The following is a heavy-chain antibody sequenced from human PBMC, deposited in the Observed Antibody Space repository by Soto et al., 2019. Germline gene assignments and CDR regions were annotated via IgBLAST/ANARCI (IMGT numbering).Heavy chain of an antibody. CDR2: IYNSGTT. J-gene: IGHJ4*02. CDR3: ARRGSGSSFDY. CDR1: GDPISSSPYY. Sequence: QLQLQESGPGLVKPSETLSLTCTVSGDPISSSPYYWGWVRQTPGKGLEWIGNIYNSGTTFYNPSLQSRVTISVDTSKNQFSLRPISVTAADTAVYYCARRGSGSSFDYWGQGTLVTVSS. V-gene: IGHV4-39*01. D-gene: IGHD3-10*01.